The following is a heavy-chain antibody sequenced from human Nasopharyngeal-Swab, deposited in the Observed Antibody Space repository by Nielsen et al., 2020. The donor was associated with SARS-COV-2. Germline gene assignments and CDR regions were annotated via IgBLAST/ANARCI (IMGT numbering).Heavy chain of an antibody. V-gene: IGHV4-38-2*02. J-gene: IGHJ4*02. CDR1: GYSISSGYY. D-gene: IGHD6-13*01. CDR3: ARDSGYSSSWYSRDYYFDY. CDR2: IYHSGST. Sequence: SETLSLTCTVSGYSISSGYYWGWIRQPPGKGLGWIGSIYHSGSTYYNPSLKSRVTISVDTSKNHFSLKLSSVTAADTAVYYCARDSGYSSSWYSRDYYFDYWGQGTLVTVSS.